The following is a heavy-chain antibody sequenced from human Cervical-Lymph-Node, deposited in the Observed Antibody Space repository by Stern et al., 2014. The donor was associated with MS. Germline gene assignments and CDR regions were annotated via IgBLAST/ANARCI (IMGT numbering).Heavy chain of an antibody. V-gene: IGHV4-4*07. CDR1: GDSISNYY. CDR3: ARNVRAAAGTFYFDY. Sequence: QVQLQESGPGLVKPSETLSLTCTVSGDSISNYYWSWIRQPAGKRLEWIGRIYDSDNTNYNPSLKSRVTMSIDTSKNHFSLKLTSVTAADTGVYYCARNVRAAAGTFYFDYRGQGIQVTVSS. CDR2: IYDSDNT. D-gene: IGHD6-13*01. J-gene: IGHJ4*02.